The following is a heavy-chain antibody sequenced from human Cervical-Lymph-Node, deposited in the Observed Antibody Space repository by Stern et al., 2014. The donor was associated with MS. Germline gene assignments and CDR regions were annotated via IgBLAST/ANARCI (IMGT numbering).Heavy chain of an antibody. CDR3: ERSDW. CDR1: GFTVSRDY. CDR2: ITNVGST. D-gene: IGHD3-10*01. Sequence: EVQLVESGGGVIQPGGSLRLSCTASGFTVSRDYMTWVRQAPGKGLEWVSLITNVGSTFYTDSVKGRFTISRDDSKNTVYLHMTSLYYCARDTSSPERSDWWGQGTLVTVSS. V-gene: IGHV3-53*01. J-gene: IGHJ4*02.